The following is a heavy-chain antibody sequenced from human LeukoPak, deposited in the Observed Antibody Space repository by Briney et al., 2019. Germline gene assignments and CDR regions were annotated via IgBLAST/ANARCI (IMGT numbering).Heavy chain of an antibody. CDR1: GYTFTSYG. J-gene: IGHJ6*03. CDR3: ARVSGFRERGLAYYYYYYMDV. CDR2: ISAYNGNT. V-gene: IGHV1-18*01. Sequence: ASVKVSCKASGYTFTSYGISWVRQAPGQGLEWMGWISAYNGNTNYAQKLQGRVTMTPDTSTSTAYMELRSLRSDDTAVYYCARVSGFRERGLAYYYYYYMDVWGKGTTVTVSS. D-gene: IGHD3-10*01.